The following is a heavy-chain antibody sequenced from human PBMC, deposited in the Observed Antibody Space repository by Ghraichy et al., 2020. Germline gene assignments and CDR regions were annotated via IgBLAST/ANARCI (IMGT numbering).Heavy chain of an antibody. CDR1: GFTFSSYA. D-gene: IGHD3-10*01. J-gene: IGHJ3*02. V-gene: IGHV3-23*01. CDR3: AKDHGVGLWFGEYHDAFDI. Sequence: LSLTCAASGFTFSSYAMSWVRQAPGKGLEWVSAISGSGGSTYYADSVKGRFTISRDNSKNTLYLQMNSLRAEDTAVYYCAKDHGVGLWFGEYHDAFDIWGQGTMVTVSS. CDR2: ISGSGGST.